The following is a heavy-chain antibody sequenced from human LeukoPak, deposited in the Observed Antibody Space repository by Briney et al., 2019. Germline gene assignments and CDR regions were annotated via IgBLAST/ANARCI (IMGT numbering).Heavy chain of an antibody. D-gene: IGHD1-20*01. J-gene: IGHJ4*02. CDR1: GYSFTTYC. Sequence: GESLKISCKGSGYSFTTYCIAWVRQMPGRGLEWMGIIYPGDSDIRYSPSFQGQVTISADKSISTAYLQWSSLKASDTAMYYCARHGGYNWNEIYFDYWGQGTLVTVSS. CDR2: IYPGDSDI. V-gene: IGHV5-51*01. CDR3: ARHGGYNWNEIYFDY.